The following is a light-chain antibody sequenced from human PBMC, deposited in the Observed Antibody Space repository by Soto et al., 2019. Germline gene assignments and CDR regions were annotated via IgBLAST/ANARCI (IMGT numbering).Light chain of an antibody. J-gene: IGLJ1*01. CDR3: SSYTTTTTLEV. Sequence: QSALTQPASVSGSPGQSIIISCTGNSSDVGGYNYVSWYQHHPGKAPKLLIYEVSNRPSGVSDRFSGSKSGNTASLTISGLQAEDEADYYCSSYTTTTTLEVFGTGTKLTVL. CDR2: EVS. CDR1: SSDVGGYNY. V-gene: IGLV2-14*01.